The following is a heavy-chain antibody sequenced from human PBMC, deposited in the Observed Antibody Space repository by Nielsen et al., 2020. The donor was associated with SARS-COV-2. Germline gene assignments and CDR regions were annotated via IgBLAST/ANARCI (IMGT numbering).Heavy chain of an antibody. CDR3: ARDIVVVVAAGAPYYYYYGMDV. CDR2: ITSNSYI. Sequence: WIRQPPGKGLEWVSSITSNSYIYYADSVKGRFTISRDNAKNTLYLQMNSLRAEDTAVYYCARDIVVVVAAGAPYYYYYGMDVWGQGTTVTVSS. V-gene: IGHV3-69-1*01. D-gene: IGHD2-15*01. J-gene: IGHJ6*02.